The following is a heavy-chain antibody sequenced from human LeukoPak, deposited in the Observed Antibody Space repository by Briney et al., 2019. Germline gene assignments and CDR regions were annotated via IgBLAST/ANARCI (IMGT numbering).Heavy chain of an antibody. CDR1: GFTFDDYA. Sequence: GGSLRLSGAASGFTFDDYAMHWVRQAPGKGLEWVSGISWNSGSIGYADSVKGRFTISRDNAKNSLYLQMNSLRAEDTALYYCAKLGRNYYDSSGYYYAFDIWGQGTMVTVSS. V-gene: IGHV3-9*01. CDR2: ISWNSGSI. J-gene: IGHJ3*02. CDR3: AKLGRNYYDSSGYYYAFDI. D-gene: IGHD3-22*01.